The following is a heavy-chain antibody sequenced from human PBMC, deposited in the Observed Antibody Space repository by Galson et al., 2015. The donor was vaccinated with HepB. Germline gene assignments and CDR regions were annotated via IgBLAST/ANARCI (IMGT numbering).Heavy chain of an antibody. D-gene: IGHD4-23*01. CDR2: IDWDDNK. V-gene: IGHV2-70*04. CDR1: GFSLSTSGVG. Sequence: PALVKPTQTLTLTCTFSGFSLSTSGVGVGWIRQPPGKALEWLGRIDWDDNKFYTTSLKTRLTISKDTSKNQVVLTMTNMDPVDTATYYCARTSYGGNSVYNYWGQGTLVTVSS. CDR3: ARTSYGGNSVYNY. J-gene: IGHJ4*02.